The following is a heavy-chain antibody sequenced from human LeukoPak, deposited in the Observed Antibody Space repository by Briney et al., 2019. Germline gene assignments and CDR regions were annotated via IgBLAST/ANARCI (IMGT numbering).Heavy chain of an antibody. D-gene: IGHD1-1*01. CDR1: GYTFTNYG. CDR3: AREDWNGFYYYYGMDV. CDR2: ICAYNGNT. V-gene: IGHV1-18*01. J-gene: IGHJ6*02. Sequence: ASVKVSCKASGYTFTNYGITWVRQAPGQGLEWMGWICAYNGNTNYAQKFQGRVTRTTDTSTSTAYMDLRSLRSDDTAVYYCAREDWNGFYYYYGMDVWGQGTTVTVSS.